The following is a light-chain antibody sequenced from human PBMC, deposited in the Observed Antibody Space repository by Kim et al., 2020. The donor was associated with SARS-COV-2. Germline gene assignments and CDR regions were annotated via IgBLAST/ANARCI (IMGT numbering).Light chain of an antibody. Sequence: ASIGDRVTVSCRASQTIGTNLNWYQQKTGKAPKLLIYAASSLQTGVPSRFSGAGSGTDFTLTINSLQPEDFATYYCQQGSTTPYTFGPGTKVDIK. V-gene: IGKV1-39*01. CDR1: QTIGTN. CDR2: AAS. CDR3: QQGSTTPYT. J-gene: IGKJ3*01.